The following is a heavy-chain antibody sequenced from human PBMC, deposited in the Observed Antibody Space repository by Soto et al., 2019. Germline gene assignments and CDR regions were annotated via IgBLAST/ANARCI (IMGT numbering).Heavy chain of an antibody. CDR3: ARDLDGGSYPDY. CDR2: IWYDGSNK. CDR1: GFTFSSYG. V-gene: IGHV3-33*01. Sequence: QVQLVESGGGVVQPGRSLRLSCAASGFTFSSYGMHWVRQAPGKGLEWVAVIWYDGSNKYYADSVKGRFTISRDNSKNTLYLQMNSLRAEDTAVYYCARDLDGGSYPDYWGQGTLVTVSS. J-gene: IGHJ4*02. D-gene: IGHD1-26*01.